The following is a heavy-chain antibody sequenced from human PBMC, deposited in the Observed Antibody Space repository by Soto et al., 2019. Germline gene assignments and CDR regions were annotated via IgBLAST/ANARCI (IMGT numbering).Heavy chain of an antibody. CDR3: ALRIGFAYYSGMDV. J-gene: IGHJ6*02. CDR2: IDPNDGDT. Sequence: GESLKISCKGSGYSFTSYWISWVRQMPGKGLEWMGRIDPNDGDTNYSPSFQGRVTISVDKSSNTAYLQWSSLKASDTATYYCALRIGFAYYSGMDVWGQGTTVTVSS. V-gene: IGHV5-10-1*01. CDR1: GYSFTSYW. D-gene: IGHD3-3*01.